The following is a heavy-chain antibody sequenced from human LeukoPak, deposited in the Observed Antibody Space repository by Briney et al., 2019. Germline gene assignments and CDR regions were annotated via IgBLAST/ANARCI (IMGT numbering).Heavy chain of an antibody. D-gene: IGHD6-13*01. CDR2: ISSSSRYI. CDR3: ARRDSSSWYGAFDI. V-gene: IGHV3-21*04. CDR1: GFTFSSYT. J-gene: IGHJ3*02. Sequence: GSLRLSCAASGFTFSSYTMNWVRQAPGKGLEWVSSISSSSRYIYYADSVKGRFTISRDNAKNSLYLQMNSLRAEDTAVYYCARRDSSSWYGAFDIWGQGTMVTVSS.